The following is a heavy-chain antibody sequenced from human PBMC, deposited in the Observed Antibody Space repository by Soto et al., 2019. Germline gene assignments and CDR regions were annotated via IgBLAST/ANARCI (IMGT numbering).Heavy chain of an antibody. V-gene: IGHV3-30-3*01. CDR2: ISYDGSNK. CDR3: ARGLVGATDY. J-gene: IGHJ4*02. CDR1: GFTFSSYA. D-gene: IGHD1-26*01. Sequence: GGSLRLSCAASGFTFSSYAMHWVCQAPGKGLGWVAVISYDGSNKYYADSVKGRFTISRDNSKNTLYLQMNSLRAEDTAVYYCARGLVGATDYWGQGTLVTVSS.